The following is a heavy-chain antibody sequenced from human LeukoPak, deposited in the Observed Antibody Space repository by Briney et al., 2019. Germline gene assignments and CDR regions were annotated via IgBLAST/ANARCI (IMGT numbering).Heavy chain of an antibody. J-gene: IGHJ5*02. CDR2: ISWNSGSI. CDR1: GFTFDDYA. V-gene: IGHV3-9*01. Sequence: SGGSLRLSCAASGFTFDDYAMHWVRQAPGKGLEWVSGISWNSGSIGYADSVKGRFTISRDNAKNSLYLQMNSLRAEDTALYYCAKTSGGSSLLGWFDPWGQGTLVTVSS. CDR3: AKTSGGSSLLGWFDP. D-gene: IGHD2-15*01.